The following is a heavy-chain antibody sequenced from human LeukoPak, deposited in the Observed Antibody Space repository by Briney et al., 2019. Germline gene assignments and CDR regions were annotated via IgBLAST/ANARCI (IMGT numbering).Heavy chain of an antibody. J-gene: IGHJ3*02. CDR1: GGSISSYY. D-gene: IGHD1-26*01. Sequence: SETLSLTCSVSGGSISSYYWSWIRQPPGKGLEWIGYIYYSGSTNYNPSLKSRVTISVDTSKNQFSLKLSSVTAADTAVYYCARPAYLGIVGATDDAFDIWGQGTMVTVSS. V-gene: IGHV4-59*01. CDR2: IYYSGST. CDR3: ARPAYLGIVGATDDAFDI.